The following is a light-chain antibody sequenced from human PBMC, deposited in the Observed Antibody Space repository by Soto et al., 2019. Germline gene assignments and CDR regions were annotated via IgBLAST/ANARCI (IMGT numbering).Light chain of an antibody. CDR1: QSVSSY. V-gene: IGKV3-11*01. J-gene: IGKJ1*01. CDR2: DAS. CDR3: QQRSSWIT. Sequence: EIVLTQSPAALSLSPGEGATLSCRASQSVSSYLAWYQQKPGQAPRLLIYDASNRATGIPARFSGSGSATDFTLTISSLEPEDFAVYYCQQRSSWITFGQGTKVDI.